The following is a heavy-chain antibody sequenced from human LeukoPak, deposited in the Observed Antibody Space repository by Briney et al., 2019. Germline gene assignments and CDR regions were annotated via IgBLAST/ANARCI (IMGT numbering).Heavy chain of an antibody. CDR2: ISGSGGST. V-gene: IGHV3-23*01. Sequence: GGSLRLSCAASGFTFSSYAMSWVRQAPGEGMEWVSAISGSGGSTYYADSVKGRFTISRDNSKNTLYLQMNSLRAEDTAVYYCAKVHDFWSGYYLDGHYFDYWGQGTLVTVSS. CDR1: GFTFSSYA. D-gene: IGHD3-3*01. J-gene: IGHJ4*02. CDR3: AKVHDFWSGYYLDGHYFDY.